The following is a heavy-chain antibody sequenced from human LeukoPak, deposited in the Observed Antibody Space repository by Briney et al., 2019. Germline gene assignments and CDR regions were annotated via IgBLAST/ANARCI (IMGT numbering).Heavy chain of an antibody. V-gene: IGHV4-34*01. J-gene: IGHJ3*02. Sequence: KTSETLSLTCAVYGGSFSGYYWSWIRQPPGKGLEWIGEINHSGSTNYNPSLKSRVTISVDTSKNQFSLKLSSVTAADTAVYYCARSLGPITGTYAFDIWGQGTMVTVSS. CDR3: ARSLGPITGTYAFDI. CDR1: GGSFSGYY. CDR2: INHSGST. D-gene: IGHD1-20*01.